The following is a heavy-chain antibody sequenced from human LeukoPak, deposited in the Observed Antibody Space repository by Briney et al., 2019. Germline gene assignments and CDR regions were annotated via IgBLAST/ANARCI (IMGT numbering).Heavy chain of an antibody. CDR1: GFTFSSYG. J-gene: IGHJ5*02. D-gene: IGHD6-13*01. V-gene: IGHV3-33*01. Sequence: GGSLRLSCAASGFTFSSYGMHWVRQAPGKGLEGVAVIWYDGSNKYYADSVKGRFTISRDNSKNTLYLQMNSLRAEDTAVYYCARDLVAAAGNRFDPWGQGTLVTVSS. CDR2: IWYDGSNK. CDR3: ARDLVAAAGNRFDP.